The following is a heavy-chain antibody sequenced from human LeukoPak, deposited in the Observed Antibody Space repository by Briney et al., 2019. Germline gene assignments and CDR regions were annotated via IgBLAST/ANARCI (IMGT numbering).Heavy chain of an antibody. CDR3: ARPPRYCSSTSCYAGAGDDAFDI. V-gene: IGHV3-21*01. Sequence: GGSLRLSCAASGFTFSSYSMNWVRQAPGKGLEWVSSISSSSSYIYYADSVKGRFTTSRDNAKNSLYLQMNSLRAEDTAVYYCARPPRYCSSTSCYAGAGDDAFDIWGQGTMVTVSS. J-gene: IGHJ3*02. D-gene: IGHD2-2*01. CDR2: ISSSSSYI. CDR1: GFTFSSYS.